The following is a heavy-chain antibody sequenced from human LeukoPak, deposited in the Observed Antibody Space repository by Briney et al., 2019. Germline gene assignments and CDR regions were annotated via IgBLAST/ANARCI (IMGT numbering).Heavy chain of an antibody. Sequence: PETLSLTCTVSGGSISSSSYYWGWIRQPPGKGLEWIGSIYYSGSTYYNPSLKSRVTISVDTSKNQFSLNLNSVTAADTAVYYCARTDYGGNSAYWGQGTLVTVSS. CDR3: ARTDYGGNSAY. CDR2: IYYSGST. CDR1: GGSISSSSYY. D-gene: IGHD4-23*01. J-gene: IGHJ4*02. V-gene: IGHV4-39*07.